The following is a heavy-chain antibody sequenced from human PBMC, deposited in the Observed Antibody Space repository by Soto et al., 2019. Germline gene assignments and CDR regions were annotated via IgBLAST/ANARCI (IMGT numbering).Heavy chain of an antibody. D-gene: IGHD6-6*01. CDR3: ARLEYSSSSFDY. CDR2: IYYSGST. CDR1: GGSISSYY. V-gene: IGHV4-59*08. J-gene: IGHJ4*02. Sequence: QVQLQESGPGLVKPSETLSLTCTVSGGSISSYYWSWIRQPPGKGLEWIGYIYYSGSTNYNPSLSSRVTISVDTSKNQFSLKLSSVTAADTAVYYCARLEYSSSSFDYWGQGTLVTVSS.